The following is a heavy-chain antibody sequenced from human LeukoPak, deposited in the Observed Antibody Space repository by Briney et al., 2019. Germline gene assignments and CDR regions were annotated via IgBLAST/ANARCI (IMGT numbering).Heavy chain of an antibody. J-gene: IGHJ2*01. CDR1: GFTFSSYA. CDR2: ISYDGSNQ. Sequence: GGSLRLSCAASGFTFSSYAVHWVRQAPGKGLEWVAVISYDGSNQYYVGSVRGRFTISRDNSKNTLYLQMNSLRAEDTAVYYCARAGWLTPYWSFDLWGRGTLVTVSS. V-gene: IGHV3-30-3*01. D-gene: IGHD5-12*01. CDR3: ARAGWLTPYWSFDL.